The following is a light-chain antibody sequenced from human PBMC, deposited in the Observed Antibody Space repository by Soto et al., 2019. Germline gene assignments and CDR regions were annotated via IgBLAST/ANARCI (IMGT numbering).Light chain of an antibody. CDR3: QSYDSRNHVV. V-gene: IGLV6-57*02. Sequence: NFMLTQPLSVSESPGKTVTISCTGSSGSIASNYVQWYQQRPGSAPTTVIYADNKRPSGVPDRFSGSIDSSSNSASLSISGLKTEDEADYYCQSYDSRNHVVFGGGTKVTVL. CDR1: SGSIASNY. J-gene: IGLJ2*01. CDR2: ADN.